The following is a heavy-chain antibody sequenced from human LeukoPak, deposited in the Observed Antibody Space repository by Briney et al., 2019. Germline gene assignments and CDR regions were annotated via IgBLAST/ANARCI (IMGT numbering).Heavy chain of an antibody. D-gene: IGHD6-13*01. CDR3: ARHGSYTGYSSSWYEGGAFDI. CDR1: GYSISSGYY. CDR2: IYHSGST. V-gene: IGHV4-38-2*02. J-gene: IGHJ3*02. Sequence: SETLSLTCTVSGYSISSGYYWGWIRQPPGKGLEWIGSIYHSGSTYYNPSLKSRVTISVDTSKNQFSLKLSSVTAADTAVYYCARHGSYTGYSSSWYEGGAFDIWGQGTMVTVSS.